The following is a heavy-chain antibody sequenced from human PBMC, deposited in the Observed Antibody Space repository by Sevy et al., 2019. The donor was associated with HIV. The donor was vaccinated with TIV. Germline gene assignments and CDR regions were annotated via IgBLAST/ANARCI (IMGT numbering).Heavy chain of an antibody. J-gene: IGHJ3*02. CDR2: IKSKTDGGTT. V-gene: IGHV3-15*01. Sequence: GGSLRLSCAASGFTFSNAWMSWVRQAPGKGLEWVGRIKSKTDGGTTEYAAPVKGRVTISRDDSKNTRYLQMNSLKTEDTAVYYCTTPLTLWFGELRAFDIWGQGTMVTVSS. CDR3: TTPLTLWFGELRAFDI. CDR1: GFTFSNAW. D-gene: IGHD3-10*01.